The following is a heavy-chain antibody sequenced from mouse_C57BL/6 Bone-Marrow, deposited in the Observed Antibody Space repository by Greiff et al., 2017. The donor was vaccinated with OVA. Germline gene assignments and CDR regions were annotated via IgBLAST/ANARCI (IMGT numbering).Heavy chain of an antibody. J-gene: IGHJ2*01. CDR2: FHPYNDDT. CDR1: GYTFTTYP. CDR3: ARRRGYGYDDGFDY. D-gene: IGHD2-2*01. V-gene: IGHV1-47*01. Sequence: LVESGAELVKPGASVKMSCKASGYTFTTYPIEWMKQNHGKSLEWIGNFHPYNDDTKYNEKFKGKATLTVEKSSSTVYLELSRLTSDDSAVYYCARRRGYGYDDGFDYWGQGTTLTVSS.